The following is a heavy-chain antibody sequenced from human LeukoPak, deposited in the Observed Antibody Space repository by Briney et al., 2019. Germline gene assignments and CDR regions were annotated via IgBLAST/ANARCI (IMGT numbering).Heavy chain of an antibody. CDR2: IYYSGST. CDR3: ARKMAGPYGSGFGEPYYYYYMDV. Sequence: SETLSLTCTVSGGSISSSSYYWGWIRQPPGKGLEWIGSIYYSGSTYYNPSLKSRVTISVDTSKNQFSLKLSSVTAADTAVYYCARKMAGPYGSGFGEPYYYYYMDVWGKGTTVTISS. J-gene: IGHJ6*03. V-gene: IGHV4-39*07. CDR1: GGSISSSSYY. D-gene: IGHD3-10*01.